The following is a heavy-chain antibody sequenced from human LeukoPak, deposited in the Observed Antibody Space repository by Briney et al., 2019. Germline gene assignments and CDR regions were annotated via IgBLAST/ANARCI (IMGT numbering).Heavy chain of an antibody. D-gene: IGHD6-13*01. Sequence: PGGSLRLSCAASGFTFRSYWMNWVRQVPGKGLVWVSRIKSDGSSTSYADSVKGRFTISRDNAKNTLYLQMNSLRAEDTAVYYCANIDGYSSSWYFDYWGQGTLVTVSS. CDR2: IKSDGSST. V-gene: IGHV3-74*01. CDR1: GFTFRSYW. CDR3: ANIDGYSSSWYFDY. J-gene: IGHJ4*02.